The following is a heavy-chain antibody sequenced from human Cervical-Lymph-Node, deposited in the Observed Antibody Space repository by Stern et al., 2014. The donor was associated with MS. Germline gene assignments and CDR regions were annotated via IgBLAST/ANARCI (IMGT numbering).Heavy chain of an antibody. V-gene: IGHV1-69*09. CDR2: LIPILGLP. Sequence: VQLVQSGAEVKKPGSSVTVSCLASGGTFSSSSAITWLRQAPGPGLAWMGRLIPILGLPYYAQKFQGRVTITADTATNTAYMGLNSLTSEDTAVYYCARGVVSNRATATLHNLFDPWGQGTLVTVSS. CDR3: ARGVVSNRATATLHNLFDP. CDR1: GGTFSSSSA. D-gene: IGHD1-1*01. J-gene: IGHJ5*02.